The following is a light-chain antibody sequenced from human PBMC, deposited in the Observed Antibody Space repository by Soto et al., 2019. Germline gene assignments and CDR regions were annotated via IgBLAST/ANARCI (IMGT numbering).Light chain of an antibody. V-gene: IGLV2-8*01. Sequence: QSALPQPPSASGSPGQSVTISCTGTSSDIGAYKYVSWYQQHPGKAPKLMIYDVNKRPSGVPDRFSGSKSGTTASLTVSGLQAEDEADYYCSSYAGTPYVFGTGTKVTVL. CDR3: SSYAGTPYV. CDR2: DVN. J-gene: IGLJ1*01. CDR1: SSDIGAYKY.